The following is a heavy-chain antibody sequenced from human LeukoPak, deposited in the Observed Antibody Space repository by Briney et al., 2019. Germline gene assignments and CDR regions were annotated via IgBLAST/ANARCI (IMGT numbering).Heavy chain of an antibody. J-gene: IGHJ4*02. Sequence: PGGSLRLSCAASGFTFSTYSMDWVRQAPGKGLEWVAVISYDGSNKYYADSVKGRFTISRDNSKNTLYLQMNSLRAEDTAVYYCARDPARDILTGQYFDYWGQGTLVTVSS. CDR3: ARDPARDILTGQYFDY. CDR2: ISYDGSNK. D-gene: IGHD3-9*01. CDR1: GFTFSTYS. V-gene: IGHV3-30*03.